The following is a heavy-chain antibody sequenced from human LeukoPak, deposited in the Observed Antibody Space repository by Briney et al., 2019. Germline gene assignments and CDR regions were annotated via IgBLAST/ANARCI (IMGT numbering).Heavy chain of an antibody. D-gene: IGHD3-10*01. Sequence: GGSLRLSCAASGFTFDDYGMSWVRQAPGKGLEWVSGLNWNGGSTGYADSVKGRFTISRDNAKNSLYLQLNSLTSEDTALYYCARETPRGWGRTGDFDHWGQGTLVTVSS. J-gene: IGHJ4*02. V-gene: IGHV3-20*04. CDR3: ARETPRGWGRTGDFDH. CDR2: LNWNGGST. CDR1: GFTFDDYG.